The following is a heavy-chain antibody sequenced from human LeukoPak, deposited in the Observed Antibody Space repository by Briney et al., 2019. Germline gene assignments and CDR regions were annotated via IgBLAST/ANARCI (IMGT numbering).Heavy chain of an antibody. Sequence: GRSLRLSCAASGFTFDDYAMHWVRQAPGKGLEWVSGISWNSGSIGYADSVKGRFTISRDNAKNSLYLQMNSLRAEDTAVYYCARGRYYYGSWYMDVWGQGTTVTVFS. CDR3: ARGRYYYGSWYMDV. CDR1: GFTFDDYA. CDR2: ISWNSGSI. D-gene: IGHD3-10*01. J-gene: IGHJ6*02. V-gene: IGHV3-9*01.